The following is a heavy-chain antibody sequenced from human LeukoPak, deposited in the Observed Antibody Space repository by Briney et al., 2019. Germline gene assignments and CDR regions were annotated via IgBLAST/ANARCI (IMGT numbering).Heavy chain of an antibody. CDR3: ARDLNILTTRPGYGMDV. D-gene: IGHD3-9*01. J-gene: IGHJ6*02. Sequence: GASVKVSCKASGYTFTGYYMHWVRQAPGQGLEWMGWINPNSGGTNYAQKFQGRVTMTRDTSISTAYMELSRLRSDDTAVYYCARDLNILTTRPGYGMDVWGQGTTVTVSS. CDR1: GYTFTGYY. V-gene: IGHV1-2*02. CDR2: INPNSGGT.